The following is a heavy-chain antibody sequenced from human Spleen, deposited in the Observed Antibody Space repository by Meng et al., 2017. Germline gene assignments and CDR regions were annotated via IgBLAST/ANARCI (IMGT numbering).Heavy chain of an antibody. CDR3: TTMSSPQDY. J-gene: IGHJ4*02. D-gene: IGHD6-13*01. V-gene: IGHV3-15*01. Sequence: GESLKISCAASGFTFSNAWMSWVRQAPGKGLEWVGRIKSKTAGGTTDYGAFVKGRFTISRDDSKNTLYLQMNSMKTEDAAVYYCTTMSSPQDYWGQGALVTVSS. CDR2: IKSKTAGGTT. CDR1: GFTFSNAW.